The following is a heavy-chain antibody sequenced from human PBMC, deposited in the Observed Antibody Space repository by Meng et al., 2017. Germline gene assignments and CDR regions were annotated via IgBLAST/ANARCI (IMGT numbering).Heavy chain of an antibody. Sequence: QVQLQEPGPVLVKPSQTLSLICTVSGGSISSGDYYGRWIRQPPGKGLEWIGYIYYSGSTYYNPSLKSRVTISVDTSKNQFSLKLSSVTAADTAVYYCARGARRLNWFDPWGQGTLVTVSS. J-gene: IGHJ5*02. D-gene: IGHD5-12*01. CDR2: IYYSGST. CDR1: GGSISSGDYY. V-gene: IGHV4-30-4*01. CDR3: ARGARRLNWFDP.